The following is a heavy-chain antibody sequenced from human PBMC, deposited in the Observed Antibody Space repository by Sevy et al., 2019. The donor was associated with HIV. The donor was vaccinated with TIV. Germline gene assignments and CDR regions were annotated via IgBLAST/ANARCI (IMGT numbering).Heavy chain of an antibody. D-gene: IGHD3-16*01. CDR1: GFTFSDYR. J-gene: IGHJ4*02. V-gene: IGHV3-30*04. CDR2: ISYDGRNNK. CDR3: ARDRGEILSSAFDY. Sequence: GGSLRLSCAASGFTFSDYRMHWVRQAPGKGLEWVAIISYDGRNNKYNGDSVKGRFTITRDNSKNTVYLQMNTLRAEDTAIYYWARDRGEILSSAFDYWGQGTLVTVSS.